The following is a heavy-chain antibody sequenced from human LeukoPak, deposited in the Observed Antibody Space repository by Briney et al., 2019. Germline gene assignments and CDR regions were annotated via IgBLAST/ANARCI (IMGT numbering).Heavy chain of an antibody. D-gene: IGHD3-22*01. CDR1: GFTFSSYA. Sequence: GSLRLSCAASGFTFSSYAMHWVRQAPGKGLERVAVISYDGSNKYYADSVKGRFTISRDNSKNTLYLQMNSLKTEDTAVYYCTRRPPYYYDSSGYHDYWGQGTLVTVSS. CDR2: ISYDGSNK. J-gene: IGHJ4*02. CDR3: TRRPPYYYDSSGYHDY. V-gene: IGHV3-30-3*01.